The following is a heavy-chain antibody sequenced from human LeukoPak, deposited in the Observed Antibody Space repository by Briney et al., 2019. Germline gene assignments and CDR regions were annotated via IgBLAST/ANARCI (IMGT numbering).Heavy chain of an antibody. CDR2: IWYDGSNK. D-gene: IGHD6-13*01. CDR3: ARDPDSSSWYSRGFNFDY. Sequence: GGSLRLSCAASGFTFSSYGMHWVRQAPGKGLEWVAVIWYDGSNKYYADSVKGRFPISRDNSKNTLYLQMNSLRAEATAVYYCARDPDSSSWYSRGFNFDYWGQGTLVTVSS. J-gene: IGHJ4*02. V-gene: IGHV3-33*01. CDR1: GFTFSSYG.